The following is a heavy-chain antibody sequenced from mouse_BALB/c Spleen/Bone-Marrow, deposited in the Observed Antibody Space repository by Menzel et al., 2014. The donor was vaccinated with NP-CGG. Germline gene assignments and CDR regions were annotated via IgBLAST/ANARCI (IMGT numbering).Heavy chain of an antibody. J-gene: IGHJ2*01. V-gene: IGHV7-3*02. CDR1: GFTFTNYF. D-gene: IGHD6-1*01. CDR3: ARDYNGYFDF. CDR2: IRNKANGYTT. Sequence: EVKLVESGGGLVQPGGSLRLSCTTSGFTFTNYFMTWVRQPPGKALEWLGFIRNKANGYTTEYNPSVKGRFTISRDNSQGIFYLQMNTLRAEESAIYYCARDYNGYFDFWGQGTTLTVSS.